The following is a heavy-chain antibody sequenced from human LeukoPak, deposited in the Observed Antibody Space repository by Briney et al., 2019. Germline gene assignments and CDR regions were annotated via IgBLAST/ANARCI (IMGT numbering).Heavy chain of an antibody. Sequence: GGSLRLSCAASGSTFSSYWMSWVRQAPGKGLEWVANIRQDGSVHNYVDSVKGRFTISRDNPKNSVYLQMSSLRAEDTAVYYCLVTTRSRGFDYWGQGTLVTVSP. J-gene: IGHJ4*02. CDR3: LVTTRSRGFDY. V-gene: IGHV3-7*01. CDR2: IRQDGSVH. D-gene: IGHD1/OR15-1a*01. CDR1: GSTFSSYW.